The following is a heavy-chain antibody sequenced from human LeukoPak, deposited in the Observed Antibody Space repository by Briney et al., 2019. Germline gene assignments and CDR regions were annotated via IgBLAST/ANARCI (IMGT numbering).Heavy chain of an antibody. Sequence: GGSLRLSCAASGFTFSTYAMSWVRQAPGKGLEWVSLIRGSSISTYYADSVKGRFIISRDNSKNTVYLQMNSLGAEDTAIYYCAKDLYGDYGGIDYWGQGTLVTVSS. CDR3: AKDLYGDYGGIDY. V-gene: IGHV3-23*01. D-gene: IGHD4-17*01. CDR2: IRGSSIST. CDR1: GFTFSTYA. J-gene: IGHJ4*02.